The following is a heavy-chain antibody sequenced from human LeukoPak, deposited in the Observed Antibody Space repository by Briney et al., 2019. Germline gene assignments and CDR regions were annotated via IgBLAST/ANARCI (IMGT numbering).Heavy chain of an antibody. Sequence: SETLSLTCTVSGGSLSPLYWGWIRQPPGKVLEFIGYIYYSGTTNYNPSLRSRVTLSVDPSKNQFSLKLSSVTAAGTAVYYCARGGVAAKYYFDYWGPGTLVTVSS. CDR1: GGSLSPLY. CDR2: IYYSGTT. D-gene: IGHD3-10*01. J-gene: IGHJ4*02. CDR3: ARGGVAAKYYFDY. V-gene: IGHV4-59*11.